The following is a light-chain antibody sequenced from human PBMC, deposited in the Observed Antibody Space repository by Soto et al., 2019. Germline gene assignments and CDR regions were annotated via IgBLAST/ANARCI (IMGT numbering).Light chain of an antibody. Sequence: DIEMPQCPSTRSASVGDRVTITFRASQSISSWLAWYQQQPGKAHKLLIYEESTLNSGVPSRFTGGKSGTQFTLTIDSLQPEDFATYYCQQVKTYPRTFGGGTKVDI. J-gene: IGKJ4*01. V-gene: IGKV1-5*01. CDR1: QSISSW. CDR2: EES. CDR3: QQVKTYPRT.